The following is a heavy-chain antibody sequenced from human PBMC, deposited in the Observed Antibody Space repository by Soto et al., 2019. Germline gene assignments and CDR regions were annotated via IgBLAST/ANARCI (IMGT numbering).Heavy chain of an antibody. J-gene: IGHJ6*02. Sequence: PSQTLSLTCAISGDSVSSNSAAWNWIRQSPSRGLEWLGRTYYRSKWYNDYAVSVKSRITINPDTSKNQFSLQLNSVTPEDTAVAYCARGVVVDFWSGYPYGMDVWGQGTTVTVSS. CDR3: ARGVVVDFWSGYPYGMDV. D-gene: IGHD3-3*01. CDR1: GDSVSSNSAA. V-gene: IGHV6-1*01. CDR2: TYYRSKWYN.